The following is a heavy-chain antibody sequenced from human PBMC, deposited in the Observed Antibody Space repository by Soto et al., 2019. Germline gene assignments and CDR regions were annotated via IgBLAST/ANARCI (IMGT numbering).Heavy chain of an antibody. Sequence: QVQLVQSGAEVKKPGSSVEVSCKASGGTFSNYPISWVRQAPGQGLEWMGGIIPIFGTTNYAQKFQGRVTITADESTSTAYMELSSLRSEDTAVFYCARGNHRWLQLWYFDLWGRGTLVTFSS. CDR3: ARGNHRWLQLWYFDL. J-gene: IGHJ2*01. D-gene: IGHD5-12*01. V-gene: IGHV1-69*12. CDR1: GGTFSNYP. CDR2: IIPIFGTT.